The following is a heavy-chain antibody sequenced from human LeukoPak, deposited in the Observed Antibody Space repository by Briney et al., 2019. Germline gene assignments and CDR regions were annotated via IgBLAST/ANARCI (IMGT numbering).Heavy chain of an antibody. J-gene: IGHJ6*02. CDR1: GFPLSSYT. CDR3: VRGYSFGPYGMYA. Sequence: GGSLRLSCSASGFPLSSYTMHVVRQAPGKGLEYVSAISDSGGSTYYADSVKGRFTISRDNSKNTLYLQMSSLRAEDTAVYFCVRGYSFGPYGMYAWGQGTTVTVSS. D-gene: IGHD2-15*01. CDR2: ISDSGGST. V-gene: IGHV3-64D*09.